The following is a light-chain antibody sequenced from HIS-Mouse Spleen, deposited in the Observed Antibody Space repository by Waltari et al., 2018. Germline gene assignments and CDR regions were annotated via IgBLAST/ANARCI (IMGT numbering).Light chain of an antibody. CDR1: QSISSW. CDR3: QQYNSYPYT. J-gene: IGKJ2*01. V-gene: IGKV1-5*03. Sequence: DIQMTQSPSTLSASVGDRVTITCRASQSISSWLAWYQQKPGKAPKLLIDKASSLESGVPSRFSSSGSGTEFTLAISRLQPDDFATYYCQQYNSYPYTFGQGTKLEIK. CDR2: KAS.